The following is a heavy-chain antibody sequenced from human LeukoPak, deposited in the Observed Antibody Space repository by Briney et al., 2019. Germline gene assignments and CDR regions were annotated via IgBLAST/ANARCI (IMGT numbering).Heavy chain of an antibody. D-gene: IGHD6-13*01. J-gene: IGHJ6*03. Sequence: GGSLRLSCAASGFTFSSYSMNWVRQAPGKGLEWVSSISSSSSYIYYADSVKGRFTISRDNAKNSLYLQMNSLRAEDTAVYYCARTPYSSSWYGYYYYYMDVWGKGTTATVSS. V-gene: IGHV3-21*01. CDR2: ISSSSSYI. CDR3: ARTPYSSSWYGYYYYYMDV. CDR1: GFTFSSYS.